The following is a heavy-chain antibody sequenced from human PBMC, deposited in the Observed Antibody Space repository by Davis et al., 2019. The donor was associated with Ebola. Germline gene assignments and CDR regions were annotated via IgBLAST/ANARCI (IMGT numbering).Heavy chain of an antibody. J-gene: IGHJ4*02. V-gene: IGHV3-43D*04. Sequence: GESLKISCAASGFTFDDYAMHWVRQAPGKGLEWVSLISWDGGSTYYADPVKGRFTISRDNSKNTLYLQMNSLGAEDTAVYYCARDYEFWSGPAFDYWGQGTLVTVSS. CDR1: GFTFDDYA. D-gene: IGHD3-3*01. CDR2: ISWDGGST. CDR3: ARDYEFWSGPAFDY.